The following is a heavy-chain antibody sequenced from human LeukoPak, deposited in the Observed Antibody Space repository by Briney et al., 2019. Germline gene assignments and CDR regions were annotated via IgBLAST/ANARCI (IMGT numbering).Heavy chain of an antibody. V-gene: IGHV3-30*18. CDR3: AKDGYDGSGAYIDY. CDR2: ISHDGSNK. J-gene: IGHJ4*02. Sequence: GGSLRLSCAASGFTFSSYGMHWVRQAPGKGPEWVAAISHDGSNKYHADSVKGRFTISRDNSKNTLYLQMNSLRAEDTAVFHCAKDGYDGSGAYIDYWGQGTLVTVSS. CDR1: GFTFSSYG. D-gene: IGHD3-22*01.